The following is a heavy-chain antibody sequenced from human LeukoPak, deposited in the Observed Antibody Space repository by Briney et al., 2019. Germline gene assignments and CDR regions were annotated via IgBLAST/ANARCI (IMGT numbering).Heavy chain of an antibody. V-gene: IGHV3-21*01. CDR3: ARDRPTCTSCKDAFDI. J-gene: IGHJ3*02. CDR2: ITSSSSYI. CDR1: GFTFSSYS. D-gene: IGHD2-2*01. Sequence: PGGSLRLSCAASGFTFSSYSMNWVRQAPGKGLEWVSSITSSSSYIYYADSLKGRFTISRDNAKNSLYLQMNSLRAEDTAVYYCARDRPTCTSCKDAFDIWGQGTMVTVSS.